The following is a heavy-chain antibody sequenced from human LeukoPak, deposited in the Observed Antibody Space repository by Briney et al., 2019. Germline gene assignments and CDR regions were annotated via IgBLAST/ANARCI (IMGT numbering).Heavy chain of an antibody. D-gene: IGHD4/OR15-4a*01. CDR3: AKAGLVRGGALDS. Sequence: GGSLRLSCAASGFTFDDYGMSWVRQAPGKGLEWVSGINWNGGSTGYADSVTGRFSISRDNSKSTLYLQMNSLRVEDTAVYYCAKAGLVRGGALDSWGQGTLVTVSS. J-gene: IGHJ4*02. CDR2: INWNGGST. CDR1: GFTFDDYG. V-gene: IGHV3-20*04.